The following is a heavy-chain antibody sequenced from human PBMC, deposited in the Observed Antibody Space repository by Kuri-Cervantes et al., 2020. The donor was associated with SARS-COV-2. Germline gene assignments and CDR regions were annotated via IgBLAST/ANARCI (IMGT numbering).Heavy chain of an antibody. V-gene: IGHV3-30*04. J-gene: IGHJ4*02. CDR1: GFTFRTYA. CDR2: ISYDESNK. CDR3: TRGGDYVDH. Sequence: GESLKISCVASGFTFRTYAVHWVRQPPGKGLEWVAVISYDESNKYYAGSVKGRFTISRDNAKNLLFLQMSSLRDGDTAVYYCTRGGDYVDHWGQGALVTVSS.